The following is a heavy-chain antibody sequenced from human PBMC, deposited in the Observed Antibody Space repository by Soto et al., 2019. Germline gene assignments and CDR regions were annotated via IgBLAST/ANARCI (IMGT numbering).Heavy chain of an antibody. CDR2: ISDDGNIE. CDR3: ARPDNRYYDSSGYYSLIEY. D-gene: IGHD3-22*01. J-gene: IGHJ4*02. Sequence: QPGGSLRLSCAASGFSFRGFAMHWVRQHPGKGLEWVAVISDDGNIEYYADSVKGRFTISRDNSNNTLYLQMNSLRTEDTAVYYRARPDNRYYDSSGYYSLIEYWGQGTLVTVSS. CDR1: GFSFRGFA. V-gene: IGHV3-30-3*01.